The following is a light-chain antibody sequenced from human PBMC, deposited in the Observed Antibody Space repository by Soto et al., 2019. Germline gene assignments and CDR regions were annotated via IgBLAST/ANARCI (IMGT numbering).Light chain of an antibody. CDR2: LGS. CDR1: QSLLHSNGYNY. Sequence: DIVMTQSPLSLPVTPGEAASISCRSSQSLLHSNGYNYLDWYLQKPEQSPQLLISLGSNRASGVPDRCSGSGSGTDFTLRISRVEAEDVQIYDCRRGLQTPIIFGQGTRLEMK. CDR3: RRGLQTPII. J-gene: IGKJ5*01. V-gene: IGKV2-28*01.